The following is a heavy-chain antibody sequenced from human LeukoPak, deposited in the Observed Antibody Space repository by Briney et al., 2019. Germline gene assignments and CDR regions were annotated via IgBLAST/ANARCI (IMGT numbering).Heavy chain of an antibody. D-gene: IGHD3-9*01. Sequence: GGSLRLSCAASGFTFIDYYMSGIRQAPGKGLEWVSYISSSSSYTIYADSVKGQFTISRDNAKNSLYLQMNSLSAEDTAVYYCARFGLRYFDWLPFDYWGQGTLVTVSS. CDR1: GFTFIDYY. J-gene: IGHJ4*02. CDR3: ARFGLRYFDWLPFDY. V-gene: IGHV3-11*06. CDR2: ISSSSSYT.